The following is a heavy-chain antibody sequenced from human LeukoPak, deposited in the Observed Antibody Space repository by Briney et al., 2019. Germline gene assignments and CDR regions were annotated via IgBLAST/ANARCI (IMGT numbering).Heavy chain of an antibody. CDR3: VQLNTGYSSGWHYFDY. Sequence: GGSLRLSCSASGFTFSSYAMHWVRQAPGKGLEYVSAISSNGGSTYYADSVEGRFTISRDNSKNTLYLQMSSLRAEDTAVYYCVQLNTGYSSGWHYFDYWGQGTLVTVSS. V-gene: IGHV3-64D*09. CDR1: GFTFSSYA. CDR2: ISSNGGST. J-gene: IGHJ4*02. D-gene: IGHD6-19*01.